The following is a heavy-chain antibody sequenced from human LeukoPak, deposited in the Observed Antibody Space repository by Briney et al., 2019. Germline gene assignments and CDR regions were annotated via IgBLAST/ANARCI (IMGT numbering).Heavy chain of an antibody. J-gene: IGHJ4*02. Sequence: ASVKVSCTASGYTFTGYYMHWVRQAPGQGLGWMGWINPNSGGTNYAQKFQGRVTMTRNTSISTAYMELSRLRSDDTAVYYCAGATYYYGSGSYYLHTFDYWGQGTLVTVSS. CDR3: AGATYYYGSGSYYLHTFDY. D-gene: IGHD3-10*01. CDR2: INPNSGGT. CDR1: GYTFTGYY. V-gene: IGHV1-2*02.